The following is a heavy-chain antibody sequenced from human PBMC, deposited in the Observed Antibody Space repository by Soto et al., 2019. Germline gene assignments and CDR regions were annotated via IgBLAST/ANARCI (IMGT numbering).Heavy chain of an antibody. D-gene: IGHD6-13*01. Sequence: QVQVVESGGGLVQPGGSLTLSCAASGFTFSDYYMAWIRQAPGKGLQWVTYISNSGSTTYYADSVKGRFTVSRDNTENSLYLHMSSLRAEDTAMYFFARLYISSWYILWGQGTLVTVSS. V-gene: IGHV3-11*01. CDR2: ISNSGSTT. CDR1: GFTFSDYY. J-gene: IGHJ4*02. CDR3: ARLYISSWYIL.